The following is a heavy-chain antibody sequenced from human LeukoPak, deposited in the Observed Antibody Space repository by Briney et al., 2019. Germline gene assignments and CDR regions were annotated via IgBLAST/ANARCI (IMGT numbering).Heavy chain of an antibody. CDR2: IRYDGSNK. D-gene: IGHD2-2*01. CDR3: AKYLRGYCSSTSCYLDY. CDR1: GFTFSSYG. Sequence: GGSLRLSCAASGFTFSSYGMHWVRQAPGKGLEWVAFIRYDGSNKYYADSVKGRFTISRDNSKNTLYLQMNSLSAEDTAVYYCAKYLRGYCSSTSCYLDYWGQGTLVTVSS. V-gene: IGHV3-30*02. J-gene: IGHJ4*02.